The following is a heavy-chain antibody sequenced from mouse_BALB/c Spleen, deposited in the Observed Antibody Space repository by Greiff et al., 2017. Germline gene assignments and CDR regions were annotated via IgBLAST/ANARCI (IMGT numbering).Heavy chain of an antibody. Sequence: QVQLKQSGPGLVAPSQSLSITCTVSGFSLTSYGVHWVRQPPGKGLEWLGVIWAGGSTNYNSALMSRLSISKGNSKSQVFLKMNSLQTDDTAMYYCARDQKYGNYEAMDYWGQGTSVTVSS. CDR3: ARDQKYGNYEAMDY. D-gene: IGHD2-10*02. V-gene: IGHV2-9*02. CDR2: IWAGGST. CDR1: GFSLTSYG. J-gene: IGHJ4*01.